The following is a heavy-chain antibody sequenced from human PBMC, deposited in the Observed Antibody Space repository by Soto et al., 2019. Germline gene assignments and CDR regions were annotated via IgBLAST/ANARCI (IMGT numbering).Heavy chain of an antibody. Sequence: GGSLRLSCAASGFTFSSYAMSWVRQAPGKGLEWVSAISGTGGTTYYADSVKGRFTISRDNSRNTLHLQMNSLRAEDTAVYYCANLDWSQLPNNFDYWGQGTLVTVSS. CDR1: GFTFSSYA. D-gene: IGHD1-1*01. V-gene: IGHV3-23*01. J-gene: IGHJ4*02. CDR3: ANLDWSQLPNNFDY. CDR2: ISGTGGTT.